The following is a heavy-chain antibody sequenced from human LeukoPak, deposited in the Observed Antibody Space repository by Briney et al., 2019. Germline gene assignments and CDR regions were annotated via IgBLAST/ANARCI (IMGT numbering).Heavy chain of an antibody. V-gene: IGHV3-21*01. CDR1: GFTFSSYS. CDR2: ITSSSSYI. D-gene: IGHD2-2*01. J-gene: IGHJ3*02. Sequence: GGSLRLSCAASGFTFSSYSMNWVRQAPGKGLEWVSSITSSSSYIYYADSVKGRFTISRDNAKNSLYLQMNSLRAEDTAVYYCAREVTPDIVVVPAAYDAFDIWGQGTMVTVSS. CDR3: AREVTPDIVVVPAAYDAFDI.